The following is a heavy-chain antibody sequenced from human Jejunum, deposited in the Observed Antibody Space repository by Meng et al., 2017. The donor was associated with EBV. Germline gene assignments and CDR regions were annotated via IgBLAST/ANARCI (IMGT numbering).Heavy chain of an antibody. CDR2: ISVYRGNT. D-gene: IGHD5-24*01. V-gene: IGHV1-18*01. CDR3: ARDRSNSDY. Sequence: QVQLGESGAECKKPGASVQLSVKASGYDFINSGISWVRQAPGQGLEWVGWISVYRGNTNYAQRFQDRVTLTTNTSTSTVYMELRSLTSDDTAVYYCARDRSNSDYWGQGTLVTVSS. J-gene: IGHJ4*02. CDR1: GYDFINSG.